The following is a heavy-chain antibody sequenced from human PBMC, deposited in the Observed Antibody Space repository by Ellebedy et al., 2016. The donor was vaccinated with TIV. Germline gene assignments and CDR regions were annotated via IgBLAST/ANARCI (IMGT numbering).Heavy chain of an antibody. Sequence: GGSLRLXXVASGFTLRSHGIYWVRQAPGKGLEWVAVLSSDGSNKYYADSVKGRFTISRDNSKNTLYLQMNSLRTDDMAVYYCARGGSSGSSDYWGQGTLVTVSS. D-gene: IGHD3-10*01. J-gene: IGHJ4*02. CDR3: ARGGSSGSSDY. V-gene: IGHV3-30*03. CDR2: LSSDGSNK. CDR1: GFTLRSHG.